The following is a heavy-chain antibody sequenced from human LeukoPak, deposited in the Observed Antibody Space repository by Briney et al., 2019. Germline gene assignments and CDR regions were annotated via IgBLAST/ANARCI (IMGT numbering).Heavy chain of an antibody. CDR1: GGSISSGSYF. Sequence: SETLSLTCTVSGGSISSGSYFWGWIRQPPGKGLEWIGSIYYSGSTYYNPSLKSRVTISVDTSKNQFSLKLSSVTAADTAVYYCARLGSSGWLRVYYFDYWGQGTLVTVSS. D-gene: IGHD6-19*01. CDR2: IYYSGST. J-gene: IGHJ4*02. V-gene: IGHV4-39*07. CDR3: ARLGSSGWLRVYYFDY.